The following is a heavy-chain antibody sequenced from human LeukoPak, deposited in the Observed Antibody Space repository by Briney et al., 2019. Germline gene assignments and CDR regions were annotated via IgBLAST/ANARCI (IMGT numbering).Heavy chain of an antibody. CDR1: GLSVSSNH. Sequence: GASLRLSCAASGLSVSSNHMNWVRQAPGKGLEWVSILYSGGKTYYADSVEGRFTISRDNSKNILYLQMNSLRAEDTAVYYCARTISYYFHYWGQGTLVTVSS. D-gene: IGHD3-10*01. J-gene: IGHJ4*02. V-gene: IGHV3-66*01. CDR2: LYSGGKT. CDR3: ARTISYYFHY.